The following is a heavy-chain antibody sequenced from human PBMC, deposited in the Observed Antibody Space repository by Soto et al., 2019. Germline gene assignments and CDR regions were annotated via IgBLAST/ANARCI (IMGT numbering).Heavy chain of an antibody. J-gene: IGHJ3*01. CDR3: ARGRV. V-gene: IGHV3-7*04. CDR2: IKGDASER. Sequence: EVQLVESGGGLVRPGGSLRLSCAASGFTFSSSWMSWVRQAPGKGLEWVANIKGDASERDYVDSVKGRFTLSRDNVMNSLYLQMNSLRAEDTAVYYCARGRVWGQGTMVTVSS. CDR1: GFTFSSSW.